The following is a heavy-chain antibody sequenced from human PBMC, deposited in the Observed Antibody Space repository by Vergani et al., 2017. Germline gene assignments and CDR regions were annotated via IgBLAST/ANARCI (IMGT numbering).Heavy chain of an antibody. CDR2: INPNSGGT. CDR1: GGTFSSYA. V-gene: IGHV1-2*02. Sequence: QVQLVQSGAEVKKPGASVKVSCKASGGTFSSYAISWVRQAPGQGLEWMGWINPNSGGTNYAQKVQGRVTMTRDTSISTAYMELSRLRSDDTAVYDCARDSGIAAAEFDYWGQGTLVTVSS. J-gene: IGHJ4*02. CDR3: ARDSGIAAAEFDY. D-gene: IGHD6-13*01.